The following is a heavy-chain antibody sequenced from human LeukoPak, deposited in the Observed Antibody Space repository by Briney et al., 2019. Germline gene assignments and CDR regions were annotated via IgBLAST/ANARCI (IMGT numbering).Heavy chain of an antibody. CDR3: AKDRSRRNYYDSSGYYYDY. D-gene: IGHD3-22*01. J-gene: IGHJ4*02. CDR2: ISVSGGST. CDR1: GFTFSSYA. V-gene: IGHV3-23*01. Sequence: PGGSLRLSCAASGFTFSSYAMSWVRQAPGRGLEWVSAISVSGGSTYYADSAKGRFTISRDNSKNTLYLQMNSLRAEDTAVYYCAKDRSRRNYYDSSGYYYDYWGQGTLVTVSS.